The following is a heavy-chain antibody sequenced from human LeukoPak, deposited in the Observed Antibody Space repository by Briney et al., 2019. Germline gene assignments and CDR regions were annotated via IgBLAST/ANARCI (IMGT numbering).Heavy chain of an antibody. V-gene: IGHV4-59*01. CDR2: IYYSGST. CDR1: GGSISSYY. Sequence: PSETLSLTCTVSGGSISSYYWSWIRQPPGKGLEWIGYIYYSGSTNYNPSLKSRVTISVDTSKNQFSLKPSSVTAADTAVYYCARVLSAWGSGSYYNVFDYWGQGTLVTVSS. D-gene: IGHD3-10*01. CDR3: ARVLSAWGSGSYYNVFDY. J-gene: IGHJ4*02.